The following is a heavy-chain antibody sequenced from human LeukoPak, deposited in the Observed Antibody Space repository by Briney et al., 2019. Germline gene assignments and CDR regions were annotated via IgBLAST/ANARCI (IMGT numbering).Heavy chain of an antibody. CDR2: IYYSGST. V-gene: IGHV4-39*01. J-gene: IGHJ4*02. CDR3: VRRGYDSSGYYYAY. D-gene: IGHD3-22*01. CDR1: GGSISSSSYY. Sequence: SETLSLTCTVSGGSISSSSYYWGWIRQPPGKGLEWIGSIYYSGSTYYNPSLKSRVTISVDTSKNQFSLKLSSVTAADTAVYYCVRRGYDSSGYYYAYWGQGTLVTVSS.